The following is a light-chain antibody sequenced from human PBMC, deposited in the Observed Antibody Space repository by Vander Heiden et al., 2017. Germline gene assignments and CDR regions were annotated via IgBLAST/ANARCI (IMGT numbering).Light chain of an antibody. CDR3: SAWDDSLDGHVI. V-gene: IGLV1-44*01. J-gene: IGLJ2*01. CDR1: SSNIGSNA. CDR2: SDN. Sequence: SVLTHVPSASGTPGQRVTISRSGSSSNIGSNAGKWYQVVPGRGTKLSIYSDNRRLAGVPDRFSGSKSGTSAALVISGLQSEDEAHYYCSAWDDSLDGHVIFGGGTKLTVL.